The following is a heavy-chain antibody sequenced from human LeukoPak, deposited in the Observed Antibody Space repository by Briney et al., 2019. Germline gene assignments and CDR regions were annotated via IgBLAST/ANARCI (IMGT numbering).Heavy chain of an antibody. D-gene: IGHD1-1*01. J-gene: IGHJ4*02. Sequence: GGSLSLSCAASGFTFSSYTMHWIRQAPVKGLEWVSSISGSNSYIFYADSVKGRFTVSRDNAKDSLYLQMNSLRAEDTAVYYCARALTTLTYEGYWGQGTLVTVSS. V-gene: IGHV3-21*01. CDR3: ARALTTLTYEGY. CDR1: GFTFSSYT. CDR2: ISGSNSYI.